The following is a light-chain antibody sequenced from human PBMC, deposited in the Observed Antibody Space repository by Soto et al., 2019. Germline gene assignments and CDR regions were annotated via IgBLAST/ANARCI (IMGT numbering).Light chain of an antibody. Sequence: AIRMTQSPSSFSASTGDRVTITCRASQVISSYLAWYQQKPGKAPKLLIYDASSLESGVPSRFSGSGSGTEFTLTISSLQADDSATYYCQQYNSYWTFGQGTKVDIK. J-gene: IGKJ1*01. V-gene: IGKV1-8*01. CDR3: QQYNSYWT. CDR1: QVISSY. CDR2: DAS.